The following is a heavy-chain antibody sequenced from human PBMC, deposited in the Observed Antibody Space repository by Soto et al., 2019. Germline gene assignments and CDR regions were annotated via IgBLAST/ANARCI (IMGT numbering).Heavy chain of an antibody. CDR1: GFTFNNYW. CDR3: ARYPYDSSGFFDF. J-gene: IGHJ4*02. V-gene: IGHV3-74*01. CDR2: INSDGSSI. D-gene: IGHD3-22*01. Sequence: SLRLSCAASGFTFNNYWMHWVRQVPGKGLVWVSRINSDGSSISYADSVKGRFTISRDNAKNTLYLQMKSLRAEDTAVYYCARYPYDSSGFFDFWGQGTVVTVSS.